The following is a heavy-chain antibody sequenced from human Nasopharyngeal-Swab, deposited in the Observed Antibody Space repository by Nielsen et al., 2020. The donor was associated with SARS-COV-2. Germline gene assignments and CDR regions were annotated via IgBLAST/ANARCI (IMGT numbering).Heavy chain of an antibody. D-gene: IGHD3-3*01. J-gene: IGHJ4*02. V-gene: IGHV4-34*01. Sequence: SETLSLTCAVSGGSFSGYSWSWIRQPPGKGLEWIGEINHSGSTNYNPSLKSRVTISVDTSKNQFSLKLSSVTAADTAVYYCARGRYGIFGVVIGYFDYWGQGTLVTVSA. CDR2: INHSGST. CDR1: GGSFSGYS. CDR3: ARGRYGIFGVVIGYFDY.